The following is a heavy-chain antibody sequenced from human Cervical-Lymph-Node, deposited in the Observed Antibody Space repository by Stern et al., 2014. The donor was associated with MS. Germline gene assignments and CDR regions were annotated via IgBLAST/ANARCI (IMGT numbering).Heavy chain of an antibody. CDR3: ARGSVYYDLWSTYYGRFQF. D-gene: IGHD3-3*01. Sequence: VHLVESGAEVKKPGSSVTVSCKSSGCSFHNYAFNWVRQAPGQGPEWMGGIIPLFDTADYAHRFQGRVTITADESTNTTYMELSSLKSEDTAVYYCARGSVYYDLWSTYYGRFQFWGQGTLVTVSS. V-gene: IGHV1-69*12. CDR2: IIPLFDTA. J-gene: IGHJ4*02. CDR1: GCSFHNYA.